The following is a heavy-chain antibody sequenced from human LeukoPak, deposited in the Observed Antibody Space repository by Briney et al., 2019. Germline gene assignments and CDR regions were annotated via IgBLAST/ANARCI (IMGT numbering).Heavy chain of an antibody. CDR3: ARARYSGSYYGSSDI. D-gene: IGHD1-26*01. J-gene: IGHJ3*02. V-gene: IGHV3-30*03. Sequence: GGSLRLSCAASGFTFSSYGMHWVRQAPGKGLEWVAVISYDGSNKYYADSVKGRFTISRDNSKNSLYLQMNSLRVEDTAVYYCARARYSGSYYGSSDIWGQGTMVTVSS. CDR2: ISYDGSNK. CDR1: GFTFSSYG.